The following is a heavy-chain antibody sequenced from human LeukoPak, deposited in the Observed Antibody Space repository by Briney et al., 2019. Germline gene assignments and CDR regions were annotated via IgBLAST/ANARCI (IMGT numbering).Heavy chain of an antibody. V-gene: IGHV4-34*01. D-gene: IGHD2-2*01. J-gene: IGHJ5*02. CDR2: INHSGGT. CDR3: AREPGYQLQFSWLDP. Sequence: AETLSLTCAVSGWSFSGYYWSWIRQPPGKGLEWIGEINHSGGTNYNPSLKSRGTISVETSKNQLSLKLSSVTAADTAAYYCAREPGYQLQFSWLDPWVQGTLVSDSS. CDR1: GWSFSGYY.